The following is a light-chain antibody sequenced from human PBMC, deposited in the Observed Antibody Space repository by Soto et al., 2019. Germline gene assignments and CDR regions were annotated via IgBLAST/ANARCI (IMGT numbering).Light chain of an antibody. Sequence: DIQMTQSPSTLSASVGDRVTITCRASQSISSWLDWYQQKPGKAPKLLIYKASSLESGVPSRFSGSGSRTEFTLTISSLQPDDFATYYCQQYNSYPWTFGQGTKVEIE. CDR1: QSISSW. CDR3: QQYNSYPWT. J-gene: IGKJ1*01. CDR2: KAS. V-gene: IGKV1-5*03.